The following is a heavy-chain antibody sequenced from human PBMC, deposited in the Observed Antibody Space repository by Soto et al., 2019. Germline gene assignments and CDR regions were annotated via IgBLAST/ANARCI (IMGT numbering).Heavy chain of an antibody. J-gene: IGHJ4*02. V-gene: IGHV1-18*01. CDR1: GYTFTTYG. CDR3: ARGRYGDY. D-gene: IGHD1-1*01. CDR2: ISAHNGNT. Sequence: ASVKVSCKGSGYTFTTYGITWVRQAPGQGLEWMGWISAHNGNTNYAQKLQGRVTVTRDTSTSTAYMELRSLRSDDTAVYYCARGRYGDYWGQGALVTVSS.